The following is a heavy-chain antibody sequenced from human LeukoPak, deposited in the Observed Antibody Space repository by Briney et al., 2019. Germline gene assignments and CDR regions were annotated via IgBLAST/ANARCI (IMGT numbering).Heavy chain of an antibody. CDR3: ARVGLGSGSSTGYYYYMDV. J-gene: IGHJ6*03. Sequence: SETLPLTCTVSGGSISLYYWSWIRQPPGKGLEWIGYIYYTGSNKYNPSLKNRITISVDTSNNQLSLKLSSVTAADTAVYYCARVGLGSGSSTGYYYYMDVWGKGTTVTVSS. CDR2: IYYTGSN. V-gene: IGHV4-59*01. CDR1: GGSISLYY. D-gene: IGHD3-10*01.